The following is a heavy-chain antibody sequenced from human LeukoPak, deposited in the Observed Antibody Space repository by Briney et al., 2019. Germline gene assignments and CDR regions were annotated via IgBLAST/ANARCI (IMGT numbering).Heavy chain of an antibody. D-gene: IGHD3-10*01. J-gene: IGHJ4*02. CDR2: MNPNSGNT. CDR3: ATVVFSSGSYYNVIFYFDY. Sequence: ASVKVSRKASGYTFTGYDINWVRQATGQGLEWMGWMNPNSGNTGYAQKFQGRVTITRNTSISTAYMELSSLRSEDTAVYYCATVVFSSGSYYNVIFYFDYWGQGTLVTVSS. CDR1: GYTFTGYD. V-gene: IGHV1-8*03.